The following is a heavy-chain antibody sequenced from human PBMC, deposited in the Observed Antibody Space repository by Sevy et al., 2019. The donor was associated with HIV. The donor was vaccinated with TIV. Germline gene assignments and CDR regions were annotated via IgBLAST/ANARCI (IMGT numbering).Heavy chain of an antibody. CDR2: INHSGST. CDR3: ARGSVPAAFHYYYYMDV. CDR1: GGSFSGYY. Sequence: SETLSLTCAVYGGSFSGYYWSWIRQPPGKGLEWIGEINHSGSTNYNPSLKSRVTISVDTSKNQFSLKLSSVTAADTAVYYCARGSVPAAFHYYYYMDVWGKGTTVTVSS. V-gene: IGHV4-34*01. J-gene: IGHJ6*03. D-gene: IGHD2-2*01.